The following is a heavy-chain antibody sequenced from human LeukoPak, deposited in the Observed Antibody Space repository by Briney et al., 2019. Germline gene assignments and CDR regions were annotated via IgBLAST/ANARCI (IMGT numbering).Heavy chain of an antibody. J-gene: IGHJ4*02. V-gene: IGHV4-4*02. Sequence: SGTLSLTCAVSGGSISSSNWWSWVRQPPGKGLEWIGEIYHSGSTNYNPSLKSRVTISVGKSKNQFSLKLSSVTAADTAVYYCARALSYYYGSGSLGFDYWGQGTLVTVSS. CDR3: ARALSYYYGSGSLGFDY. D-gene: IGHD3-10*01. CDR1: GGSISSSNW. CDR2: IYHSGST.